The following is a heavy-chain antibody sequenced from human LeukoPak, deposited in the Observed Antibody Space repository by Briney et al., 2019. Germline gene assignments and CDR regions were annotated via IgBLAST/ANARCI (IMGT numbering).Heavy chain of an antibody. D-gene: IGHD4-17*01. Sequence: GGSLRLSCAASGFTFSNAWMSWVRQAPGKGLEWVGRIKSKTDGGTTDYAAPVKGRFTISRDDSKNTLYLQMNNLTTEDTAVYYCAKEVSDYVTYYYVDVWGKGTTVTVSS. J-gene: IGHJ6*03. CDR2: IKSKTDGGTT. CDR3: AKEVSDYVTYYYVDV. V-gene: IGHV3-15*01. CDR1: GFTFSNAW.